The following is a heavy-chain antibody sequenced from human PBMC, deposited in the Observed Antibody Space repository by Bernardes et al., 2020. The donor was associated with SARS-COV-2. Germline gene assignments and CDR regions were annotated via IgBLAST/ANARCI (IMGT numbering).Heavy chain of an antibody. CDR3: AKSVAVAGYYLDY. CDR1: GFTFSNSG. D-gene: IGHD6-19*01. J-gene: IGHJ4*02. CDR2: KPTDAYKE. V-gene: IGHV3-30*18. Sequence: GWSQRRSCAASGFTFSNSGMHWVRQAPGKGLEGVAIKPTDAYKEDYADSVKGRFTISRDNAKNMLYLQMDSLRPEDTAVYYCAKSVAVAGYYLDYWGQGTLVTVAS.